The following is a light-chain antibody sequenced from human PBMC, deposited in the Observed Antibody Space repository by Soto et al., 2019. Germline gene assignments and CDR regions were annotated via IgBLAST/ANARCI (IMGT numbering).Light chain of an antibody. CDR1: SNDFGGYNY. J-gene: IGLJ1*01. CDR2: DVS. V-gene: IGLV2-14*01. CDR3: CSYTTSNTRQKV. Sequence: QSGLTQPASVSGSPGQSNTISCTGNSNDFGGYNYVSWYQQHPGKSPKFMLYDVSNRRSAVSNRFSGSKSGYTASLTISWLQAEDEADYYCCSYTTSNTRQKVFGTRTRVTV.